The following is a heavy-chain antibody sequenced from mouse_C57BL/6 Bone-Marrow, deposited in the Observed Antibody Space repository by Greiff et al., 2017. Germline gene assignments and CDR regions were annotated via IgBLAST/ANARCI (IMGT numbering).Heavy chain of an antibody. D-gene: IGHD3-2*02. V-gene: IGHV1-19*01. CDR3: ARLGQLRLHYYAMDY. CDR1: GYTFTDYY. J-gene: IGHJ4*01. Sequence: VQLQQSGPVLVKPGASVKMSCKASGYTFTDYYMNWVKQSHGKSLEWIGVINPYNGGTSYNQKFKGKATLTVDKSSSTAYMELNSLTSEDSSVYYCARLGQLRLHYYAMDYWGQGTSVTVAS. CDR2: INPYNGGT.